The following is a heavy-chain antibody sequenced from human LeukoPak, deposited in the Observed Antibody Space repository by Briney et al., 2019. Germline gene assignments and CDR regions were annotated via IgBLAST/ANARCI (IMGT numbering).Heavy chain of an antibody. CDR3: ARSPDYSSSWYYSSGWYDY. V-gene: IGHV4-4*07. J-gene: IGHJ4*02. Sequence: PSETLSLTCTVSGGSISSYYWSWIRQPAGKGLEWIGRIYTSGSTNYIPSLKSRVTMSVDTSKNQFSLKLSSVTAADTAVYYCARSPDYSSSWYYSSGWYDYWGQGTLVTVSS. CDR2: IYTSGST. CDR1: GGSISSYY. D-gene: IGHD6-13*01.